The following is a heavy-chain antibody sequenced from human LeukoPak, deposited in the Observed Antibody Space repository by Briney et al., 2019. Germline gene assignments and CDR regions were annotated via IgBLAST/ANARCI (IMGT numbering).Heavy chain of an antibody. J-gene: IGHJ4*02. CDR1: GFTFSSYS. Sequence: GGSLRLSCAASGFTFSSYSMNWVRQAPGKGLGWVSSISSHGSGIYYADSVKGRFTISRDNANNSVYLQMNNLGVDDTAVYYCARGLTTSGPYYDYWGRGTQVTVSS. CDR3: ARGLTTSGPYYDY. V-gene: IGHV3-21*06. CDR2: ISSHGSGI. D-gene: IGHD4/OR15-4a*01.